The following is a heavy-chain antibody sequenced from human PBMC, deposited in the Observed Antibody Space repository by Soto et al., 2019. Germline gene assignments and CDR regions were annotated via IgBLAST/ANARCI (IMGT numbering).Heavy chain of an antibody. D-gene: IGHD3-10*01. Sequence: GESLKISCKGSGYSFTSYWIRWVRQMPGKGLEWMGRIDPSDSYTNYSPSFQGHVTISADKSISTAYLQWSSLKASDTAMYYCARLSFSGGYYYYYGMDVWGQGTTVTVSS. CDR1: GYSFTSYW. V-gene: IGHV5-10-1*01. J-gene: IGHJ6*02. CDR2: IDPSDSYT. CDR3: ARLSFSGGYYYYYGMDV.